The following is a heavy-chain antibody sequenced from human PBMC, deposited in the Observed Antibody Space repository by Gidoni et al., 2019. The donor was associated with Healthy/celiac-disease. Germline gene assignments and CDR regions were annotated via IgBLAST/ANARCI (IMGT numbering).Heavy chain of an antibody. CDR3: ARDTSYYYDSSGYPRLPGY. Sequence: QVQLVESGGGVGQPGRSLRLSCAASGLTFSSYAMHWVRQAPATGLEWVAVISYDGSNKFYADSVKCLFTISRDNSKNTLYLQMNSLRAEDTAVYYCARDTSYYYDSSGYPRLPGYWGQGTLVTVSS. CDR1: GLTFSSYA. CDR2: ISYDGSNK. J-gene: IGHJ4*02. V-gene: IGHV3-30-3*01. D-gene: IGHD3-22*01.